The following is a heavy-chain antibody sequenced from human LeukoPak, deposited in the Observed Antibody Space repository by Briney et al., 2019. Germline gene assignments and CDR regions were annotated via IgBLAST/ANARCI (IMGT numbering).Heavy chain of an antibody. D-gene: IGHD3-3*01. V-gene: IGHV3-9*01. Sequence: GGSLRLSCAVSGFTFDDYAMHWVRQAPGKGLEWVSGISWNSGSIGYADSVKGRFTISRDNSKNTLYLQMNSLRAEDTAVYYCAKGGPVYYDFWSGYNEIDYWGQGTLVTVSS. CDR2: ISWNSGSI. J-gene: IGHJ4*02. CDR1: GFTFDDYA. CDR3: AKGGPVYYDFWSGYNEIDY.